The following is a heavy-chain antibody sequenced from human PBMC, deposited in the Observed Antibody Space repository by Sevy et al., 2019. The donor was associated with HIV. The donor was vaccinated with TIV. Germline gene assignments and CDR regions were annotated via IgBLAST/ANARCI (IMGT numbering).Heavy chain of an antibody. CDR3: ARDPSTYYYGMDV. Sequence: GGSLRLSCAASGFTFSSYSMNWVRQARGKGRRWVSYISGSSSTIYYADSVKGRFTISRDNAKNSLYLQMNSLRDEDTAVYYCARDPSTYYYGMDVWGQGTTVTVSS. CDR1: GFTFSSYS. V-gene: IGHV3-48*02. J-gene: IGHJ6*02. CDR2: ISGSSSTI.